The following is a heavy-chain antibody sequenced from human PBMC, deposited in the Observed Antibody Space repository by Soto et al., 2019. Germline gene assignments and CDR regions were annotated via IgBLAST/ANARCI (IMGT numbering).Heavy chain of an antibody. CDR1: GFSFSRYV. Sequence: GGTLRLSCAVSGFSFSRYVMSWVRRAPGRGLEWVATVDASGAGTYYADSVKARFTISRDNPKNTLYLQMNSLRHDDTAIYYCSNRLWGAVYRYFDFCGRGTLVTVSS. D-gene: IGHD3-10*01. CDR2: VDASGAGT. J-gene: IGHJ2*01. V-gene: IGHV3-23*01. CDR3: SNRLWGAVYRYFDF.